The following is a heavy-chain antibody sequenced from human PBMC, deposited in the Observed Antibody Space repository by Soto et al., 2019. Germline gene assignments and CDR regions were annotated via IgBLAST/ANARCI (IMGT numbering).Heavy chain of an antibody. CDR1: GFTFSSYA. J-gene: IGHJ6*02. CDR3: AKPPYSSSSYYYYGMDV. V-gene: IGHV3-23*01. CDR2: ISGSGGTT. Sequence: EVQLLESGGGLVQPGGSLRLSCAASGFTFSSYAMTWVRQAPGKGLEWVSAISGSGGTTYHADSVKGRFTISRDNSKNTLYQQMNSLRAEDAPVYYCAKPPYSSSSYYYYGMDVWGQGTTVTVSS. D-gene: IGHD6-6*01.